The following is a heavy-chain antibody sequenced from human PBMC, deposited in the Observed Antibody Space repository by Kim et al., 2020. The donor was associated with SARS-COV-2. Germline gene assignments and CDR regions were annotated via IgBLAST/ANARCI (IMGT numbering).Heavy chain of an antibody. V-gene: IGHV3-21*01. D-gene: IGHD5-12*01. J-gene: IGHJ4*02. CDR1: GFTFSSYS. CDR3: ARESWRGGIVATDFDY. CDR2: ISSSSSYI. Sequence: GGSLRLSCAASGFTFSSYSMNWVRQAPGKGLEWVSSISSSSSYIYYADSVKGRFTISRDNAKNSLYLQMNSLRAEDTAVYYCARESWRGGIVATDFDYWGQGTLVTVSS.